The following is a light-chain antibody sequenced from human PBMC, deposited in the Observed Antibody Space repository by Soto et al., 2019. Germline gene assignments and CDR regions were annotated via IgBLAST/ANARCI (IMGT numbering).Light chain of an antibody. Sequence: QSVLTQPASVSGSPGQSITISCSGTRSDIGSYNYVAWYQQFPGKTPKILIYEVVQRPSGVPDRFSGSKSGNTASLTVSGLQAADEADYFCKSYAGSNTYVFGSGTKV. CDR2: EVV. CDR1: RSDIGSYNY. V-gene: IGLV2-8*01. J-gene: IGLJ1*01. CDR3: KSYAGSNTYV.